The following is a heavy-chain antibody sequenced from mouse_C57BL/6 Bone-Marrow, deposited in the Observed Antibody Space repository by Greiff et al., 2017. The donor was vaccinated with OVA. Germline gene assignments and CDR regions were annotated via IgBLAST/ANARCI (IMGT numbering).Heavy chain of an antibody. V-gene: IGHV1-69*01. CDR2: IDPSDSYT. J-gene: IGHJ4*01. Sequence: QVQLQQPGAELVMPGASVKLSCKASGYTFTSYWLHWVKQRPGQGLEWIGEIDPSDSYTNYNQKFTGKSTLTVDKSSSTDFMQLRSLTSENSAVYYCARRGLITSFYAIDNWGQGTAVTVSS. CDR1: GYTFTSYW. D-gene: IGHD1-1*01. CDR3: ARRGLITSFYAIDN.